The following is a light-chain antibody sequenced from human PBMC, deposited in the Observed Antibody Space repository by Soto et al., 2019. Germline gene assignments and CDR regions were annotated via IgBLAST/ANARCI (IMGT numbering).Light chain of an antibody. CDR1: QSLLYSDGNTY. CDR3: MQGTHWPPA. CDR2: KVS. Sequence: DVVMTQSPLSLPVTLGQPASISCRSSQSLLYSDGNTYLNWFQQRPGQSPRRLIYKVSNRDSGVPDRFSGSGSGTDFTLKISRVEAEDVGVYYCMQGTHWPPAFGLGTKVEIK. V-gene: IGKV2-30*01. J-gene: IGKJ1*01.